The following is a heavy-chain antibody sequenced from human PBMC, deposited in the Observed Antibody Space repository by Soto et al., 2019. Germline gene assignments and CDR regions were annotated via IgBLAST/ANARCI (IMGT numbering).Heavy chain of an antibody. J-gene: IGHJ6*02. D-gene: IGHD6-19*01. CDR2: TYYRSKWYN. CDR3: ALERSSGWYDYYDYGMDV. CDR1: GDSVSRNSAA. Sequence: SQTLSLTCAISGDSVSRNSAAWNWIRQSPSRGLEWLGRTYYRSKWYNDYAVSVKSRITINPDTSKNQFSLQLNSATPEDTAVYYCALERSSGWYDYYDYGMDVWGQGPTVTVSS. V-gene: IGHV6-1*01.